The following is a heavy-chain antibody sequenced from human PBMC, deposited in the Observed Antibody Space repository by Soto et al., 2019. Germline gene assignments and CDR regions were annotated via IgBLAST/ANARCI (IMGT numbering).Heavy chain of an antibody. CDR3: ARVRAYDSSGYVSDY. D-gene: IGHD3-22*01. CDR1: GGSISSYY. V-gene: IGHV4-59*01. Sequence: SETLSLTCTVSGGSISSYYWSWIRQPPGKGLEWIGYIYYSGSTNYNPSLKSRVTISVGTSKNQFSLKLSSVTAADTAEYYCARVRAYDSSGYVSDYWGQGTLVTVSS. CDR2: IYYSGST. J-gene: IGHJ4*02.